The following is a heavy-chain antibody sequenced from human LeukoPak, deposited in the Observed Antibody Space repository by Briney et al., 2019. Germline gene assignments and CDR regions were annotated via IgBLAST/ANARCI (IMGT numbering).Heavy chain of an antibody. Sequence: GGSLRLSCAASGFTFDDYAMHWVRQAPGKGLEWVSGISWNSGSIGYADFVKGRFTISRDNAKNSLYLQMNSLRAEDTALYYCAKDRYLDWLLSLDYWGQGTLVTVSS. V-gene: IGHV3-9*01. J-gene: IGHJ4*02. D-gene: IGHD3-9*01. CDR3: AKDRYLDWLLSLDY. CDR2: ISWNSGSI. CDR1: GFTFDDYA.